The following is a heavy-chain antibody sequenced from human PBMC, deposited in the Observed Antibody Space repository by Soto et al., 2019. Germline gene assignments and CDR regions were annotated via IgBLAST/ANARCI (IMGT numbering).Heavy chain of an antibody. CDR1: GYTFTGYY. CDR2: INPNSGGT. V-gene: IGHV1-2*02. Sequence: ASVKVSCKASGYTFTGYYMHWVRQAPGQGLEWMGWINPNSGGTNYAQKFQGRVTMTRDTSISTAYMELSRLRSDDTAVYYCARDHTVSWSGPPAYYYYGMDVWGQGTTVTVSS. D-gene: IGHD3-3*01. J-gene: IGHJ6*02. CDR3: ARDHTVSWSGPPAYYYYGMDV.